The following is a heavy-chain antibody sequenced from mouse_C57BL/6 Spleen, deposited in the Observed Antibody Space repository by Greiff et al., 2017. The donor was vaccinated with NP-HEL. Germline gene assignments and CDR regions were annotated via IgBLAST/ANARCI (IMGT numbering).Heavy chain of an antibody. CDR3: ARARGSIYSWYFDV. D-gene: IGHD1-1*01. J-gene: IGHJ1*03. CDR1: GYAFSSSW. CDR2: IYPGDGDT. V-gene: IGHV1-82*01. Sequence: QVQLQQSGPELVKPGASVKISCKASGYAFSSSWMNWVKQRPGKGLEWIGRIYPGDGDTNYNGKFKGKATLTADKSSSTAYMQLSSLTSEDSAVYFCARARGSIYSWYFDVWGTGTTVTVSS.